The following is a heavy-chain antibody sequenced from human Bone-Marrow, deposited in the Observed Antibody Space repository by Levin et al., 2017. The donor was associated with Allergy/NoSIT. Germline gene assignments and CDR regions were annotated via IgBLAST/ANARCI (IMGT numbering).Heavy chain of an antibody. CDR3: AKEGGVRFFDY. D-gene: IGHD1-26*01. CDR1: GFTFSKYG. Sequence: GESLKISCAASGFTFSKYGMSWVRQAPGKGPEWVSGISGSGDRTNFADSVKGRFTISRDNSKNTLYLQMDSLRGEDTAVYFCAKEGGVRFFDYWGQGSLVTVSS. V-gene: IGHV3-23*01. J-gene: IGHJ4*02. CDR2: ISGSGDRT.